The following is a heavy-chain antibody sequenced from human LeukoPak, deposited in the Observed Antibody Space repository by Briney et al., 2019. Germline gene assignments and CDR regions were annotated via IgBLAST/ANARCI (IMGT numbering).Heavy chain of an antibody. V-gene: IGHV4-39*07. J-gene: IGHJ3*02. CDR1: GASITSSNYY. Sequence: PSETLSLTCTVSGASITSSNYYWLWLRQPPGKGLEWIGSIYYTGITYYNLSLKSRVTISVDTSKNQFSLKLSSVTAADTAVYYCATELELLAFDIWGQGTMVTVSS. D-gene: IGHD1-7*01. CDR2: IYYTGIT. CDR3: ATELELLAFDI.